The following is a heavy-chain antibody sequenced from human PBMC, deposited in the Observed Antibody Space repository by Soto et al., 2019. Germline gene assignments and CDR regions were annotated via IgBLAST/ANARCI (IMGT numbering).Heavy chain of an antibody. CDR1: GFTFSSYA. D-gene: IGHD5-18*01. CDR3: AKDGYSYGTLDV. V-gene: IGHV3-23*01. CDR2: ISGSGGST. J-gene: IGHJ6*02. Sequence: GGSLRLSCAASGFTFSSYAMSWGRQAPGKGLEWVSAISGSGGSTYYADSAKGRFTISRDNSKNTLYLQMDSLRAEDTAVYYCAKDGYSYGTLDVWGQGTTVTVSS.